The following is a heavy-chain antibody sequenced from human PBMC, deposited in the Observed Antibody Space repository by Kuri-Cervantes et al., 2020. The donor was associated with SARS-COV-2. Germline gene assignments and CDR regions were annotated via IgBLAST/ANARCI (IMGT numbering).Heavy chain of an antibody. V-gene: IGHV3-30*04. J-gene: IGHJ3*02. Sequence: GGSLRLSCAAPGSTFSSYAMHWVRQAPGKGLEWVAIISYDGSNKYYADSVKGRFTISRDNSKNTLYLQMNSLRAEDTAVYYCVTAYYDFWCGYYSGAFDIWGQGTMVTVSS. D-gene: IGHD3-3*01. CDR3: VTAYYDFWCGYYSGAFDI. CDR1: GSTFSSYA. CDR2: ISYDGSNK.